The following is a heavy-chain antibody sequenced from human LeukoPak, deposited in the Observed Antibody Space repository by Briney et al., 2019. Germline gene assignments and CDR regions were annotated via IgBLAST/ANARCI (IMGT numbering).Heavy chain of an antibody. CDR1: GFTFSGYG. J-gene: IGHJ4*02. V-gene: IGHV3-33*01. D-gene: IGHD3-22*01. Sequence: GRSLRLSCAASGFTFSGYGMHWVRQAPGKGLEWVAVIWYDGSNDDYADSVKGRFTISGDNSKSTLYLQMNSLRAEDTAIYYCARSIPRYDGSAYYPDYWGQGTLVTVSS. CDR2: IWYDGSND. CDR3: ARSIPRYDGSAYYPDY.